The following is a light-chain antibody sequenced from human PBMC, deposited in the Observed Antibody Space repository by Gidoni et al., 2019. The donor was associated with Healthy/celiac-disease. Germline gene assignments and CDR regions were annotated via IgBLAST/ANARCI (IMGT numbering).Light chain of an antibody. V-gene: IGKV1-8*01. CDR1: QGISSY. J-gene: IGKJ3*01. Sequence: AIRMTQSPSSFSASTGDRVTITCRASQGISSYLAGYQQKPGKATKLLIYAASTLQSRVPSRFSGSGSGTDFTLTISCLQAEDVATYYCKQYYSYPPTFGPGTKVDIK. CDR3: KQYYSYPPT. CDR2: AAS.